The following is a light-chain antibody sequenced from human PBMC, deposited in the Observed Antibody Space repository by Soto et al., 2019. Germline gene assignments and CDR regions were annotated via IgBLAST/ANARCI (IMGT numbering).Light chain of an antibody. V-gene: IGKV1-5*03. CDR3: QHYNSYAIT. Sequence: DIQMTQSPSTLSASVGDRVTITCRASQSISSWLAWYQQKPGKAPKLLSYKASSLASGVPSRFSGSGSRTEVKLTISSLQPDDFATYYCQHYNSYAITFGHGTRLEIK. CDR2: KAS. J-gene: IGKJ5*01. CDR1: QSISSW.